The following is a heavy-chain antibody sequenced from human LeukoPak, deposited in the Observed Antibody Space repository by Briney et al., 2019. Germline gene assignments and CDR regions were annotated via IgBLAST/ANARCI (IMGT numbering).Heavy chain of an antibody. CDR2: ISNNGGYT. J-gene: IGHJ4*02. V-gene: IGHV3-23*01. CDR1: GFTFSSYA. CDR3: AKQLGYCSDGSCYFPY. D-gene: IGHD2-15*01. Sequence: GGSLRLSCAASGFTFSSYAMSWVRQAPGKGLEWVSAISNNGGYTYYADSVQGRFTISRDNSKSTLCLQMNSLRAKDTAVYYCAKQLGYCSDGSCYFPYWGQGTLVTVSS.